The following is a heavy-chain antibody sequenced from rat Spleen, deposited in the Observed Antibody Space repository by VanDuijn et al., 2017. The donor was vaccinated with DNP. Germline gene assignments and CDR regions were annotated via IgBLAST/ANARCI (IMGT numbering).Heavy chain of an antibody. CDR1: GFNFKNSG. Sequence: EVQLVESGGGLVEPGRALQLSCVASGFNFKNSGLAWVRQTPRKGQEWVASISTGGGNTYYRDSVKGRFTISSDNAKNPQYLQMDSLRSEDMATYYCVRWYNSGHYFDYWGQGVMVTVSS. V-gene: IGHV5S13*01. J-gene: IGHJ2*01. CDR3: VRWYNSGHYFDY. CDR2: ISTGGGNT. D-gene: IGHD4-3*01.